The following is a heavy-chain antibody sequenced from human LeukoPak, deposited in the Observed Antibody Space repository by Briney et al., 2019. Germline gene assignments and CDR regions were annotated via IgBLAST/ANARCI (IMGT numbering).Heavy chain of an antibody. J-gene: IGHJ4*02. CDR3: ASPRGGYYDSSGNRFDY. CDR1: GFTVSSNY. CDR2: IYSGGST. D-gene: IGHD3-22*01. V-gene: IGHV3-53*01. Sequence: GGSLRLSCAASGFTVSSNYMSWVRQAPGKGLEWVSVIYSGGSTYYADSVKGRFTISRDNSKNTLYLQMNSLRAEDTAVYYCASPRGGYYDSSGNRFDYWGQGTLVTVSS.